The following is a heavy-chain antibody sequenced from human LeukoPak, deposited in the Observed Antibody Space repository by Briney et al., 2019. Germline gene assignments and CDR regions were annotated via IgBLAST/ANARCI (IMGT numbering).Heavy chain of an antibody. CDR2: ISSSSNTI. Sequence: PGGSLRLSCAASGFTFSSYSMNWVRQAPGKGLEWLAYISSSSNTIYYAESVKGRFTISRDNAKNSLFLQMKRLRADDTAVYYCAREVAWYYYDSSGYQYWGQGTLVTVSS. D-gene: IGHD3-22*01. CDR1: GFTFSSYS. CDR3: AREVAWYYYDSSGYQY. V-gene: IGHV3-48*04. J-gene: IGHJ4*02.